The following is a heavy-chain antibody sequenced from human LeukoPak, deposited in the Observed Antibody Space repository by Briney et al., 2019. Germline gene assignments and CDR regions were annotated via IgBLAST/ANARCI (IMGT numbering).Heavy chain of an antibody. CDR1: GYTFTNYA. V-gene: IGHV1-3*01. CDR2: INGGNGYT. J-gene: IGHJ4*02. Sequence: ASVKVSCKASGYTFTNYALHWVRQAPGQGLECMGWINGGNGYTRHLQKFQDRVTITQDTSANTAYMELSRLRSDDTAVYYCALTTVYCSGGSCYFDYWGQGTLVTVSS. D-gene: IGHD2-15*01. CDR3: ALTTVYCSGGSCYFDY.